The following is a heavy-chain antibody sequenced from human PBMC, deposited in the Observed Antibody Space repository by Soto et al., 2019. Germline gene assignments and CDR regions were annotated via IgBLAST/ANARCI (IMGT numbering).Heavy chain of an antibody. CDR3: ARGTMDGSGSWVEGDYYGLDV. CDR2: ISYDRSNK. D-gene: IGHD3-10*01. Sequence: SLRLSCAASGFTFTYYAMYWVRQAPGRGLEWVAVISYDRSNKYYADSVKGRFTISRDNSKNTLYLQMNSLRPEDTAVYYCARGTMDGSGSWVEGDYYGLDVWGQGTTVTVSS. V-gene: IGHV3-30-3*01. J-gene: IGHJ6*02. CDR1: GFTFTYYA.